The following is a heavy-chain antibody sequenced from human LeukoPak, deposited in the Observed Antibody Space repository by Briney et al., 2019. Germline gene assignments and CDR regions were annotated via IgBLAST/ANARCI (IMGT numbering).Heavy chain of an antibody. J-gene: IGHJ4*02. V-gene: IGHV1-2*02. CDR1: GYTFAGYY. CDR3: ARGVASAGAKYFDQ. D-gene: IGHD6-13*01. CDR2: INPNTGGT. Sequence: GASVKVSCKASGYTFAGYYIHWVRQAPGQGLEWMGWINPNTGGTDYAQKFQGRVTMTRDTSISTVYMELSRLTSVDTAVYYCARGVASAGAKYFDQWGQGTLVTVSS.